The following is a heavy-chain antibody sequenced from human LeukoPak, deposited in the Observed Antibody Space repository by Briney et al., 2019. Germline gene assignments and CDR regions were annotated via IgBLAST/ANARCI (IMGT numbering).Heavy chain of an antibody. Sequence: SETLSLTCAVYGGSFSGYYWSWSRQPPGKGLEWIGEINHSGSTNYNPSLKSRVTISVDTSKNQFSLKLSSVTAADTAVYYCARRRGLSRGLYYFDYWGQGTLVTVSS. CDR3: ARRRGLSRGLYYFDY. CDR1: GGSFSGYY. J-gene: IGHJ4*02. V-gene: IGHV4-34*01. D-gene: IGHD3-10*01. CDR2: INHSGST.